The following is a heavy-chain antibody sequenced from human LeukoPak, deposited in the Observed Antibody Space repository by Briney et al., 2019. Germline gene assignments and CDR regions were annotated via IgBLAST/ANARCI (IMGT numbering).Heavy chain of an antibody. V-gene: IGHV1-69*04. Sequence: GASVKVSCKASGGTFSSYAISWGRQAPGQGLEWMGRIIPILGIANYAQKFQGRVTITADKSTSTAYMELSSLRSEDTAVYYCARHRAGGYCAVGDCFVHTFWGQGTLVTVSS. CDR3: ARHRAGGYCAVGDCFVHTF. CDR2: IIPILGIA. CDR1: GGTFSSYA. J-gene: IGHJ4*02. D-gene: IGHD2-8*02.